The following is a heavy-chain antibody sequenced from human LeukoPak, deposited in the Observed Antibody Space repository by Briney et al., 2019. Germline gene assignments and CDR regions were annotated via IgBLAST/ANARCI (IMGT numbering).Heavy chain of an antibody. D-gene: IGHD1-7*01. J-gene: IGHJ4*02. CDR1: GVTFSGYN. V-gene: IGHV3-21*01. CDR3: ASGTVGNYALDY. CDR2: IGTSSNNI. Sequence: PGGSLRLSCAASGVTFSGYNMNWVRQAPGKGLEWVSSIGTSSNNIYYTDSVKGRFTISRDNAKNSLYLQVDSLRVEDTAVYFCASGTVGNYALDYWGQGTLVTVSS.